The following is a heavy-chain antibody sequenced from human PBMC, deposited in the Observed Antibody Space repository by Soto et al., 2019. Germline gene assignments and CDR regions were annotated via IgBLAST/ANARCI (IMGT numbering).Heavy chain of an antibody. Sequence: PGGSLRLSCAASGFTFTKSGMGWVRQAPGKGLEWVAGIGGSGRKTYYADSVKGRFSISRDNSKNSLFLQMNSLSADDTAIYYCAKDGLSDSPSAIDYWGLGTLVTVSS. CDR3: AKDGLSDSPSAIDY. J-gene: IGHJ4*02. CDR2: IGGSGRKT. D-gene: IGHD6-13*01. CDR1: GFTFTKSG. V-gene: IGHV3-23*01.